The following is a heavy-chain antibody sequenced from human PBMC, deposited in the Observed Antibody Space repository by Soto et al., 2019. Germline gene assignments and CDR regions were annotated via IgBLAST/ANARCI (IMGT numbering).Heavy chain of an antibody. Sequence: ELQLVESGGGLIQPGGSLRLSCAASGFTVTRNYMTWVRLAPGKGLECVSTIHTGGKTFYTDSVKGRFTASRDASKNKLDLPMNPLTLPDTAVYYSATGRSKSLRAAIVEVFHLEFWGRRPVVTVSS. V-gene: IGHV3-53*02. D-gene: IGHD3-10*01. CDR1: GFTVTRNY. CDR2: IHTGGKT. J-gene: IGHJ4*02. CDR3: ATGRSKSLRAAIVEVFHLEF.